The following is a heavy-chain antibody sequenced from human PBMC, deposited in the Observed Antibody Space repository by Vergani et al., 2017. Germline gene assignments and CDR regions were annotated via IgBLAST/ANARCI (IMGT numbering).Heavy chain of an antibody. V-gene: IGHV3-48*04. CDR3: ARDPYSSGWYYFDY. CDR2: ISSSGSTI. CDR1: GFPFSTYT. Sequence: EVQLVESGGGLVQPGGSLRLSCAASGFPFSTYTMNWVRQAPGKGLEWVSYISSSGSTIYYADSVKGRFTISRDNAKNSLYLQMNSLRAEDTAVYYCARDPYSSGWYYFDYWGQGTLVTVSS. D-gene: IGHD6-19*01. J-gene: IGHJ4*02.